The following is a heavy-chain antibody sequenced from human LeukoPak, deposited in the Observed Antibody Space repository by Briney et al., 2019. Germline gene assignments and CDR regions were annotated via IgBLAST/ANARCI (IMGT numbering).Heavy chain of an antibody. J-gene: IGHJ4*02. Sequence: GASVKVSCKASGYTFTSYYMHWVRQAPGQGLEWMGIINPSGGSTSYAQKFQGRVTMTRDTSTSTVYMELSSLRSEDTAVYHCARHYCSGDNCYYFDYWGQGALVTVSS. CDR2: INPSGGST. V-gene: IGHV1-46*01. D-gene: IGHD2-15*01. CDR3: ARHYCSGDNCYYFDY. CDR1: GYTFTSYY.